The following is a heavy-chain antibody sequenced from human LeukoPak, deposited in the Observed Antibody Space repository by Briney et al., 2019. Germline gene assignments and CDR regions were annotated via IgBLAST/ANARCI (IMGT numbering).Heavy chain of an antibody. D-gene: IGHD3-10*01. V-gene: IGHV3-23*01. CDR3: AKAYYYGSGSYYTYPTFDY. CDR1: GFTFSSYA. CDR2: ISGRGGST. J-gene: IGHJ4*02. Sequence: GGSLRLSCAASGFTFSSYAMSWVRQAPGKGLEWVSAISGRGGSTYYADFVKGPFTISRDNSKNTLYLQMNSLRAEDTAVYYCAKAYYYGSGSYYTYPTFDYWGQETLVTVSS.